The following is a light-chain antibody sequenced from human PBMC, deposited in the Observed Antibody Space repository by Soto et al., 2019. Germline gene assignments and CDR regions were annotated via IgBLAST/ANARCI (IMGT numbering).Light chain of an antibody. CDR2: HAS. CDR3: QQYNSYPWT. Sequence: DIQMTQSPSTLSASVGDRVTITCRASQSIRTWLAWYQQIPGKAPKLLIYHASSLESGVSSRFSGSGSGTEFTLSISSLQPDDFATYFCQQYNSYPWTFGQGTKLDFK. J-gene: IGKJ1*01. CDR1: QSIRTW. V-gene: IGKV1-5*01.